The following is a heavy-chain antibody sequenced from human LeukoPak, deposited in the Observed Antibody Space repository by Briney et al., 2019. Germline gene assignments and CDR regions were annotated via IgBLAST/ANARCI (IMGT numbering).Heavy chain of an antibody. D-gene: IGHD5-18*01. Sequence: SETLSLTCTVSGGSISSYYWSWIRQPPGKGLEWIGYIYYSGSTNYNPSLKSRVTISVDTSKNQFSLKPSSVTAADTAVYYCVRADTAMVRDAFDIWGQGTMVTVSS. CDR1: GGSISSYY. CDR3: VRADTAMVRDAFDI. V-gene: IGHV4-59*01. J-gene: IGHJ3*02. CDR2: IYYSGST.